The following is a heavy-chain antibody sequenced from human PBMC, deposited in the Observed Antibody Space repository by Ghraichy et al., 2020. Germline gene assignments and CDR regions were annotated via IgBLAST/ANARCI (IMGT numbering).Heavy chain of an antibody. CDR3: ARDTYGDYTFDY. CDR1: GFTFSSYT. V-gene: IGHV3-48*02. Sequence: GGSLRLSCAASGFTFSSYTMNWVRQAPGKGLEWVLYIVSSSSTIYYADSVKGRFTISRDNAKNSLYLHMNSLRDEDTAVYYCARDTYGDYTFDYWGQGTLVTVSS. J-gene: IGHJ4*02. CDR2: IVSSSSTI. D-gene: IGHD4-17*01.